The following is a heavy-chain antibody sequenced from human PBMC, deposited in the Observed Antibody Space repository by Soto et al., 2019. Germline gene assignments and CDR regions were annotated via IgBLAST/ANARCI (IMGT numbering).Heavy chain of an antibody. Sequence: ASVKGAWKGAGYALSSDARDWGRKETGQMLEWMGWINAGNGNTKYSQKFQGRVTITRDTSASTAYMELSSLRSEDTAVYYCARIPPLGDYGDYWYFDLWGRGTLVTVSS. D-gene: IGHD4-17*01. CDR1: GYALSSDA. CDR2: INAGNGNT. J-gene: IGHJ2*01. CDR3: ARIPPLGDYGDYWYFDL. V-gene: IGHV1-3*01.